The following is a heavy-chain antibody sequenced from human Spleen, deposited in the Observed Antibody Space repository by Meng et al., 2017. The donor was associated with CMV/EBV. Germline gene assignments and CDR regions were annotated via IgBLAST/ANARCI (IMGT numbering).Heavy chain of an antibody. J-gene: IGHJ6*02. V-gene: IGHV1-2*02. CDR1: GYTFTGYY. CDR2: INPNSGGT. D-gene: IGHD6-6*01. Sequence: ASVKVSCKASGYTFTGYYMHWVRQAPGQGLEWMGWINPNSGGTNYAQKFQGRVTMTRDTSISTAYMELSRLRSDDTAVYYCARDGDGSLSYYYYYGMDVWGQGTTVTVSS. CDR3: ARDGDGSLSYYYYYGMDV.